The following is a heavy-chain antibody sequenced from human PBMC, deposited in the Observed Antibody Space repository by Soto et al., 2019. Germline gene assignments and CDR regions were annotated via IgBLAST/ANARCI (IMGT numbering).Heavy chain of an antibody. D-gene: IGHD6-19*01. J-gene: IGHJ6*03. Sequence: SDTLPLTCTASRVAISSYYWHWIRQPPGKGLEWIGYIYYSGSTNYNPSLKSRVTISVDTSKNQFSLKLSSVTAADTAVYYCARLGYSSGWSGDTAYYYMDVRGKGTTVT. CDR3: ARLGYSSGWSGDTAYYYMDV. V-gene: IGHV4-59*08. CDR2: IYYSGST. CDR1: RVAISSYY.